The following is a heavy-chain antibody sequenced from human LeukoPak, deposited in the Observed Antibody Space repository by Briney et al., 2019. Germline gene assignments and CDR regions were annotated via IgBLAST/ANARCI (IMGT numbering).Heavy chain of an antibody. CDR1: GVSIRSYS. D-gene: IGHD2-15*01. V-gene: IGHV4-4*07. J-gene: IGHJ4*02. CDR2: IQTSGST. Sequence: SETLSLTCSVSGVSIRSYSWSWIRQPSGKGLEWIGRIQTSGSTNYNPSLRSRVTMSVDASKNQFSLKLSSVTAADTAVYYCAREEEGDYSDYFDYWGQGTLVTVSS. CDR3: AREEEGDYSDYFDY.